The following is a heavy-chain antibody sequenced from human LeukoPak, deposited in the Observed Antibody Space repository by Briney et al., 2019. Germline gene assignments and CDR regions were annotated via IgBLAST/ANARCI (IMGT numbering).Heavy chain of an antibody. CDR1: GYTFTTYG. J-gene: IGHJ4*02. V-gene: IGHV1-18*01. CDR2: ISTYDGDT. Sequence: GASVKVSCKASGYTFTTYGVSWVRQAPGQGLEWMGWISTYDGDTKYPQKPQGRVTMTTDTSTSTAYMELRSLRSDDTAVYYCARHGNFDHWGQGTLVTVSS. CDR3: ARHGNFDH.